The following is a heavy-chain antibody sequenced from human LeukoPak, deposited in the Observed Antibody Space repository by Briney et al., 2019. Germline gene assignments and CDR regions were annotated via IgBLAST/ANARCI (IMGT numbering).Heavy chain of an antibody. J-gene: IGHJ6*03. CDR2: IYTSGST. V-gene: IGHV4-61*02. CDR1: GGSISSGSYY. CDR3: ARDYGSGSYYEVGPYYYYYMDV. Sequence: SETLSLTCTVSGGSISSGSYYWSWIRQPAGKGLEWIGRIYTSGSTNYNPSLKSRVTISVDTSKNQFSLKLSSVTAADTAVYYCARDYGSGSYYEVGPYYYYYMDVWGKGTTVTISS. D-gene: IGHD3-10*01.